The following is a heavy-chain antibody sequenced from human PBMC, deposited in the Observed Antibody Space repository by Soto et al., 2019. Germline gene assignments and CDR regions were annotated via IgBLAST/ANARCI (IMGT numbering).Heavy chain of an antibody. D-gene: IGHD3-3*01. J-gene: IGHJ4*02. CDR1: GFSFSNYN. CDR2: ITDSSDTV. CDR3: ARDFGHGYYLDY. Sequence: VSLRLSCVASGFSFSNYNVNWVRQAPGKGLEWVSYITDSSDTVHYADSVRGRFTISRDNAESSLYLQMNSLRDEDTAVYFCARDFGHGYYLDYWGRGTLVTVSS. V-gene: IGHV3-48*02.